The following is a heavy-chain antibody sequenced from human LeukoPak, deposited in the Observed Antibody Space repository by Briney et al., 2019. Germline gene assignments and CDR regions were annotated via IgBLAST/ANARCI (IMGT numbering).Heavy chain of an antibody. CDR1: GGSISSYY. CDR2: IYYSGST. CDR3: ASRMDYYDSSGYYFYYFDY. J-gene: IGHJ4*02. V-gene: IGHV4-59*01. D-gene: IGHD3-22*01. Sequence: SETLSLTCTVSGGSISSYYWSWIRQPPGKGLEWIGYIYYSGSTNYNPSLKNRVTISVDMSKYQFSLKLSSVTAADTVVYYCASRMDYYDSSGYYFYYFDYWGQGTLVTVSS.